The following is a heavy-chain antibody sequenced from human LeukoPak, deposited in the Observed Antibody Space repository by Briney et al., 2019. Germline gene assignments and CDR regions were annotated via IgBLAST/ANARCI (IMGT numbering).Heavy chain of an antibody. CDR1: GFTFTEHA. Sequence: SGGSLRLSCAASGFTFTEHAFHWVRQGPGKGLEWVAVTSYDGRKTFYAESLKGRFTISRDNSKNTIYLYVNSLRTEDTAVYYCARGGSCSGTNCYTPDNYYYYYMDVWGKGTTVTVSS. CDR2: TSYDGRKT. J-gene: IGHJ6*03. CDR3: ARGGSCSGTNCYTPDNYYYYYMDV. V-gene: IGHV3-30-3*01. D-gene: IGHD2-2*02.